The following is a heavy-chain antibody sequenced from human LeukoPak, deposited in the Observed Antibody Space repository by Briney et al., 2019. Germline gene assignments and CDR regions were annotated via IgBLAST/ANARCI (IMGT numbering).Heavy chain of an antibody. CDR2: IKSKTNGGTT. CDR1: GFTFSNSW. Sequence: GGSLRLSCAASGFTFSNSWMAWVRQAPGKGLEWVGRIKSKTNGGTTDYPAPVKGRFTISRDDSKNTLYLQMNSLKIEDTAVYYCTREYSSSYNWFNPWGQGTLVTVSS. D-gene: IGHD6-6*01. CDR3: TREYSSSYNWFNP. J-gene: IGHJ5*02. V-gene: IGHV3-15*01.